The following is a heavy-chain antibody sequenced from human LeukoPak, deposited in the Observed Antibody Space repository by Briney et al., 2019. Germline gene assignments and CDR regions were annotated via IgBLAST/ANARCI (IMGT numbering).Heavy chain of an antibody. CDR3: ARDAVDTANAV. CDR2: INSDGSIT. CDR1: GFTFSTYW. D-gene: IGHD5-18*01. Sequence: GGSLRLSCVASGFTFSTYWMHWVRQAPGKGLVWVSHINSDGSITSYADSVKGRFTISRDNAKNTLYLQMNSLRAEDTAVYYCARDAVDTANAVWGQGTTVTVSS. V-gene: IGHV3-74*01. J-gene: IGHJ6*02.